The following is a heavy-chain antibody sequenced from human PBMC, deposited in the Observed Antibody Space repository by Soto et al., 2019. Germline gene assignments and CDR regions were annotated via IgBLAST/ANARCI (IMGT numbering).Heavy chain of an antibody. D-gene: IGHD3-10*01. Sequence: GSLRLSCAASGFIFKMYWMHWVRQSPGKGLVWISRIYNDGTYSDYAYSVRGRFTISRDNVNDTLYLQMNNLRAEDSGLYYCTRGPRPISTGTGAYWGQGTQVTVSS. CDR2: IYNDGTYS. J-gene: IGHJ4*02. CDR3: TRGPRPISTGTGAY. V-gene: IGHV3-74*01. CDR1: GFIFKMYW.